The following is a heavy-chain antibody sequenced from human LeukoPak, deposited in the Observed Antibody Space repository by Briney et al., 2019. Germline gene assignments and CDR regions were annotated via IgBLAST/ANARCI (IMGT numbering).Heavy chain of an antibody. CDR2: IYYSGST. Sequence: KPSETLSLTCTVSGGSVRNYYWAWIRQPPGEGLEWIGYIYYSGSTNYNPSLKSRLTISVDRPKNQFSLKLASLTAADTAIYYCARLPPVQRATSYFDYWGQGTLVTVSS. V-gene: IGHV4-59*02. D-gene: IGHD5-24*01. CDR3: ARLPPVQRATSYFDY. CDR1: GGSVRNYY. J-gene: IGHJ4*02.